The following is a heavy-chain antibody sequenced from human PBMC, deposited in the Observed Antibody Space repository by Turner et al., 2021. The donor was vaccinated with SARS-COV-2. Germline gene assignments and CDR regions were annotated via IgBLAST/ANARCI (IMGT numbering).Heavy chain of an antibody. Sequence: EVQLVESGGDLVQPGGSLRLSCATSGFTFSDHAMNWVRLAPGMGLEWVSYSTSRSTAMSFADSVRGRFAISRDNDKGFLYLQMNGLRAEDTAVYYCVRDLRYSFESWGQGTPVTVSS. CDR1: GFTFSDHA. J-gene: IGHJ5*01. CDR3: VRDLRYSFES. CDR2: STSRSTAM. D-gene: IGHD3-9*01. V-gene: IGHV3-48*01.